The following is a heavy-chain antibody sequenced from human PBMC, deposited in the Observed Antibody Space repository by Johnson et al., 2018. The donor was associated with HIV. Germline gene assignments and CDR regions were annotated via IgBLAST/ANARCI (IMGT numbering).Heavy chain of an antibody. CDR3: ARDRGIADI. J-gene: IGHJ3*02. Sequence: QVQLVESGGGLVKPGGSLRLSCAASGFSFSDYYMSWIRQTPGKGLEWVSYISSSVTTVYYAASVKGRFSISRDNAKHSLYLQMNSLRAEDTAVYYCARDRGIADIWGQGTMVTVSS. CDR1: GFSFSDYY. CDR2: ISSSVTTV. V-gene: IGHV3-11*04. D-gene: IGHD6-13*01.